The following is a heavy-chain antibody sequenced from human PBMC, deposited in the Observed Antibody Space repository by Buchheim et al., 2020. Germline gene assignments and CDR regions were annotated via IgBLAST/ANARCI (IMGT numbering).Heavy chain of an antibody. CDR2: IWFDGSRK. CDR1: GFTFSGYA. CDR3: ARVLLLWFRDGGSIDF. Sequence: GQLVESGGGVVQPGGCLRLSCEASGFTFSGYAMHWARQTPGKGLEWAAVIWFDGSRKEYADSVKGRFDIYRDDYKNTLHLQMYNLRSEDTAVYYCARVLLLWFRDGGSIDFWGQGTT. D-gene: IGHD3-10*01. J-gene: IGHJ6*02. V-gene: IGHV3-33*01.